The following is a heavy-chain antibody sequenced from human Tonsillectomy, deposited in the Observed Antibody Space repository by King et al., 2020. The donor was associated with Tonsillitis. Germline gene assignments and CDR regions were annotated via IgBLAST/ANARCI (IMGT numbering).Heavy chain of an antibody. J-gene: IGHJ4*02. CDR2: VYYSGGT. D-gene: IGHD3-22*01. CDR1: CGSISSSRYY. V-gene: IGHV4-39*01. CDR3: ARRSVTMIVVVSPWDY. Sequence: QLQESGPGLGKPLENLSLTCTVSCGSISSSRYYWGWIRQPPGKGLELNGRVYYSGGTYYNPSLKSRVTLSVETSKNQFSLKLSSVTAADTAVYYCARRSVTMIVVVSPWDYWGQGTLVTVSS.